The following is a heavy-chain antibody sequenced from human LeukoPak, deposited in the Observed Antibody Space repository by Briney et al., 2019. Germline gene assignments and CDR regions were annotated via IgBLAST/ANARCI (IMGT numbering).Heavy chain of an antibody. CDR1: GGTFSSYA. J-gene: IGHJ4*02. D-gene: IGHD6-13*01. Sequence: GASVKVSCKASGGTFSSYAINWVRQAPGQGLEWMGGIIPIFGTANYAQKFQGRVTITTDESTSTAYMELSSLSSEDTAVYYCARVRDSSSWYYFDYWGQGTLVTVSS. CDR2: IIPIFGTA. V-gene: IGHV1-69*05. CDR3: ARVRDSSSWYYFDY.